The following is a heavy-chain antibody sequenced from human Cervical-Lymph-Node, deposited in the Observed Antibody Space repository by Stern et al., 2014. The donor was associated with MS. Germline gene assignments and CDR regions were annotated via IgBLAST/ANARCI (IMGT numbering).Heavy chain of an antibody. J-gene: IGHJ6*02. V-gene: IGHV1-69*01. CDR1: GGTFNVYA. CDR3: ARYGRHINHYGLDV. CDR2: IIPSLDIA. D-gene: IGHD3-10*01. Sequence: VQLVESGAEVKKPGSSVKVSCQASGGTFNVYAINWLRQAPGQGPEWMGGIIPSLDIANSAQKFQARVTITADDSPRTSSLQLSSLTSNDTAVYYCARYGRHINHYGLDVWGQGTSVTVSS.